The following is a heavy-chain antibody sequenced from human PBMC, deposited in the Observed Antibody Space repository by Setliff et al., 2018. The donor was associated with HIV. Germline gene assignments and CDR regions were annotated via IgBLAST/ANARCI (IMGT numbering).Heavy chain of an antibody. D-gene: IGHD6-19*01. V-gene: IGHV4-34*01. Sequence: PSETLSLTCAVYGGSFSGYYWSWIRQPPGKGLEWIGEINHSASTNYNPSLKSRVTISVDTSKNQFSLKLNSVTAADTAMYYCERGGQSSGYGIDVWGQGTTVTVSS. J-gene: IGHJ6*02. CDR3: ERGGQSSGYGIDV. CDR2: INHSAST. CDR1: GGSFSGYY.